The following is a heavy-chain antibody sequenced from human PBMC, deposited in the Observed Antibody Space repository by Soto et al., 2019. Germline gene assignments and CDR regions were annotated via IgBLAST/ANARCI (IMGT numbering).Heavy chain of an antibody. Sequence: EVQLVESGGGLVQPGGSLRLYCAASGFTFSNYDMHWVRQATGKGLEWVSAIDIAGDTYYPDSVKGRFTISREKAKNSLYLQMNSLRADDTAVYYCARAARWLQSRYFDLWGRGTLFTVSS. CDR1: GFTFSNYD. CDR2: IDIAGDT. V-gene: IGHV3-13*01. D-gene: IGHD5-12*01. J-gene: IGHJ2*01. CDR3: ARAARWLQSRYFDL.